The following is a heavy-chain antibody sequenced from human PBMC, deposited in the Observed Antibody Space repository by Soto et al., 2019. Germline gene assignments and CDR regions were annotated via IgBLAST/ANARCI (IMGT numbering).Heavy chain of an antibody. Sequence: EVQLVESGGGLVKPGGSLRLSCAASGFTFSNAWMNWVRQAPGKGLEWVGRIKSKTDGGTTDYAAPVKGRFTISRDDSKYTLYLQMNSLKTEDTAVYYGTRDSVVAARPMDYWGQGTLVTVSS. V-gene: IGHV3-15*07. D-gene: IGHD6-6*01. J-gene: IGHJ4*02. CDR1: GFTFSNAW. CDR3: TRDSVVAARPMDY. CDR2: IKSKTDGGTT.